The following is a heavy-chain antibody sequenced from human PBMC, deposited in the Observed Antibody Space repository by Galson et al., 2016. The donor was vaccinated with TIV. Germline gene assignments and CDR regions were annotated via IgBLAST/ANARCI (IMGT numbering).Heavy chain of an antibody. V-gene: IGHV5-51*01. CDR2: IYPGDSDT. J-gene: IGHJ4*02. D-gene: IGHD3-22*01. CDR3: ARLEGYDDSASDY. CDR1: GYRFTNHW. Sequence: QSGAEVKKPGESLKISCKASGYRFTNHWIGWVRQMPGKGLEWMGVIYPGDSDTRYSPSFQGQVTISADKSSSTARLQWSSLKASDTAMYYCARLEGYDDSASDYWGQGTLVTVSS.